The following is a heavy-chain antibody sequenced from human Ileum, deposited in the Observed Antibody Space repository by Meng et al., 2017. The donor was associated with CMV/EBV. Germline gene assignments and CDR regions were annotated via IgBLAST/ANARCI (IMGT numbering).Heavy chain of an antibody. CDR3: AKRNGAAAATTDY. J-gene: IGHJ4*02. D-gene: IGHD6-13*01. V-gene: IGHV3-23*03. Sequence: CVAVGFTFSSYAMIWARQAPGKGLEWVSLIYSGGSDTYYPDSVKGRFTISRDDSHNTLYLQMNSLRAEDTAFYYCAKRNGAAAATTDYWGQGTLVTVSS. CDR1: GFTFSSYA. CDR2: IYSGGSDT.